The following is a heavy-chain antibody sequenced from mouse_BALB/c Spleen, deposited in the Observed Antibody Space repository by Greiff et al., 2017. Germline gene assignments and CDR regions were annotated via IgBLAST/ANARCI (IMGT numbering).Heavy chain of an antibody. CDR2: ISYDGSN. CDR1: GYSITSGYY. D-gene: IGHD2-3*01. J-gene: IGHJ2*01. V-gene: IGHV3-6*02. Sequence: DVQLQESGPGLVKPSQSLSLTCSVTGYSITSGYYWNWIRQFPGNKLEWMGYISYDGSNNYNPSLKNRISITRDTSKNQFFLKLNSVTTEDTATYYCARSYDGYYPYFDYWGQGTTLTVSS. CDR3: ARSYDGYYPYFDY.